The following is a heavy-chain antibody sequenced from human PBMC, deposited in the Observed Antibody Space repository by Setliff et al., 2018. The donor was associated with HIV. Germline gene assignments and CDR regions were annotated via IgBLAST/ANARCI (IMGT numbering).Heavy chain of an antibody. V-gene: IGHV3-7*01. CDR1: GLTFSRYW. CDR2: IKQDGSEK. D-gene: IGHD3-22*01. J-gene: IGHJ1*01. CDR3: ARDSRYDSSGFPLQH. Sequence: GGSLRLSCAASGLTFSRYWMSWVRQAPGKGLEWVANIKQDGSEKYYVDTVKGRFTISRDNAKNSLYLQMNSLRAEDTAVYYCARDSRYDSSGFPLQHWGQGTLVTAPQ.